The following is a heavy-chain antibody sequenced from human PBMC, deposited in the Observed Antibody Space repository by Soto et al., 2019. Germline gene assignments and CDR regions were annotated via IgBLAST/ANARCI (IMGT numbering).Heavy chain of an antibody. CDR3: VRVYGEIDY. J-gene: IGHJ4*02. Sequence: QVQLVQSGAEVKKPGASVKVSCKTSGYTFTNYDINWVRQATGQGLEWMGWINPKSGNTGYAQQFQGRVIMTRSTSISTAYMELSSLRSEDTAVYYCVRVYGEIDYWGQGTLVTVSS. CDR2: INPKSGNT. V-gene: IGHV1-8*01. CDR1: GYTFTNYD. D-gene: IGHD3-10*01.